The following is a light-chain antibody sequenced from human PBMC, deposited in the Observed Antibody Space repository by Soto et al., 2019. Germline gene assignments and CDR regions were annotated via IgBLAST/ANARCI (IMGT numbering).Light chain of an antibody. J-gene: IGLJ1*01. V-gene: IGLV2-14*03. Sequence: QSVLTQPASVSGSPGQSITISCTGASSYVGGFDHVSWYQQHPGKVPRLLIYDVSSRPSGVSDRFSGSKSGNTASLTISGLQAEDEADYYCNSFTTTNTYVFGTGTKVT. CDR3: NSFTTTNTYV. CDR1: SSYVGGFDH. CDR2: DVS.